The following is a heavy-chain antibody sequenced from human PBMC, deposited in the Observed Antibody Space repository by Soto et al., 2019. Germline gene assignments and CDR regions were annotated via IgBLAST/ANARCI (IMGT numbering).Heavy chain of an antibody. D-gene: IGHD3-3*01. Sequence: QLQLQESGSGLVKPSQTLSLTCAVSGGSISSGGYSWSWIRQPPGKGLEWIGYIYYSGSTYYNPSLKSRVTISVDTSKNQFSLKLSSVTAADTAVYYCARDQRFLEWRGTFDYWGQGTLVTVSS. CDR3: ARDQRFLEWRGTFDY. CDR2: IYYSGST. V-gene: IGHV4-30-2*05. CDR1: GGSISSGGYS. J-gene: IGHJ4*02.